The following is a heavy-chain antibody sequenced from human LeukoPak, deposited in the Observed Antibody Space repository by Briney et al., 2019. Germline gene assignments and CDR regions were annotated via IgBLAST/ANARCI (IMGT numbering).Heavy chain of an antibody. CDR1: GFTFSGNW. D-gene: IGHD5-12*01. Sequence: GGSLRLSCAASGFTFSGNWMHWVRQAPGKGLVWVSRLDSDASITNYADSVKGRFTISSDNAKNTLYLQMNSLTAEDTAVYYCARVPEYSGYFYGMDVWGQGTTVTVSS. CDR3: ARVPEYSGYFYGMDV. V-gene: IGHV3-74*01. J-gene: IGHJ6*02. CDR2: LDSDASIT.